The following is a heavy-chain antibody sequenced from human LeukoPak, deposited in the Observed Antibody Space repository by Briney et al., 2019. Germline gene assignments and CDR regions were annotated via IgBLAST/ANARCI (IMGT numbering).Heavy chain of an antibody. CDR2: ISSSSSYI. CDR1: GFTFSSYS. D-gene: IGHD2-15*01. V-gene: IGHV3-21*01. CDR3: ARDIVVVVAAYDFDY. J-gene: IGHJ4*02. Sequence: GGSLRPSCAASGFTFSSYSMNWVRQAPGKGLEWVSSISSSSSYIYYADSVKGRFTISRDNAKNSLYLQMNSLRAEDTAVYYCARDIVVVVAAYDFDYWGQGTLVTVSS.